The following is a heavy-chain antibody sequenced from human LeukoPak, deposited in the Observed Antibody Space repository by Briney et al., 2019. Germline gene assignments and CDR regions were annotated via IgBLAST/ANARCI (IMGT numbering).Heavy chain of an antibody. V-gene: IGHV4-39*07. Sequence: SETLSLTCTVSGGSISNTSYYWGWIRQPPGKGLEWIGSIYYSGTTYYNPSLKSRVTISVDTSKNHFSLKLSSVTAADTAVYYCAREWVYYYDSSGSLDPWGQGTLVTVSS. CDR1: GGSISNTSYY. J-gene: IGHJ5*02. CDR2: IYYSGTT. D-gene: IGHD3-22*01. CDR3: AREWVYYYDSSGSLDP.